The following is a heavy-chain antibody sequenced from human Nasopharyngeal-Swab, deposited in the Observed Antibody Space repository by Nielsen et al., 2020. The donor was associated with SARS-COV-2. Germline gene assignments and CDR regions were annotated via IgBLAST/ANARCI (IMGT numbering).Heavy chain of an antibody. Sequence: GGSLRLSCKGSGYRFLSHWVGWVRQMPGKGLEWMGIIYPGDSDTRYSPSFQGQVTISADKSINTAYLQWSSLTASDTAMYYCVRPEGVATSFKYYFQYGMDVWGQGTMVTVPS. CDR3: VRPEGVATSFKYYFQYGMDV. D-gene: IGHD5-12*01. J-gene: IGHJ6*02. CDR1: GYRFLSHW. V-gene: IGHV5-51*01. CDR2: IYPGDSDT.